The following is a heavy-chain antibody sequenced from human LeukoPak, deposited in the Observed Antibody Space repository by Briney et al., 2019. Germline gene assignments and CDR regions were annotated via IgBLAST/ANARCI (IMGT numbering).Heavy chain of an antibody. CDR2: IKQDGSEK. CDR1: GFTFSGYW. V-gene: IGHV3-7*01. Sequence: AGSLSLSCAASGFTFSGYWMNWVRQAPGEGLEWVANIKQDGSEKYYVYPVKGRFTISRDNAKNSLYLQMNSLRAEDTAVHYCARVPNPGLRFLEWPKKGDAFDIWGQGTIVTVSS. J-gene: IGHJ3*02. CDR3: ARVPNPGLRFLEWPKKGDAFDI. D-gene: IGHD3-3*01.